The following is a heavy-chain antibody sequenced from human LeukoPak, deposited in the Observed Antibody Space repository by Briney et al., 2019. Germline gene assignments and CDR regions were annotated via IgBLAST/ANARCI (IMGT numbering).Heavy chain of an antibody. CDR2: INAGNGNT. CDR1: GYTFTSYA. V-gene: IGHV1-3*01. J-gene: IGHJ4*02. D-gene: IGHD5-18*01. Sequence: ASVKVSCKASGYTFTSYAMHWVRQAPGQRLEWMGWINAGNGNTKYSQKFQGRVTITRDTSASTAYMELSSLRSEDTAVYYCARELRGYSYGQSFDYWGQGTLVTVSS. CDR3: ARELRGYSYGQSFDY.